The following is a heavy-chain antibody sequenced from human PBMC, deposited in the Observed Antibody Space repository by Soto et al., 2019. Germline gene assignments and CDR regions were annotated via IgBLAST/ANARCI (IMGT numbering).Heavy chain of an antibody. CDR2: IIPIFGTA. J-gene: IGHJ5*02. CDR1: GGTFSSYA. CDR3: ARRSKCSGGSCYYDWFDP. V-gene: IGHV1-69*13. D-gene: IGHD2-15*01. Sequence: SVKVSCKASGGTFSSYAIGWVRQAPGQGLEWMGGIIPIFGTANYAQKFQGRVTITADESTSTAYMELSSLRSEDTAVYYCARRSKCSGGSCYYDWFDPWGQGTLVTVSS.